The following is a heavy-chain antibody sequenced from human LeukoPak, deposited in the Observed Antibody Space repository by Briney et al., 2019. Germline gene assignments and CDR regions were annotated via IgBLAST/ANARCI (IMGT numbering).Heavy chain of an antibody. CDR3: TCIAAAGIALAPFDY. V-gene: IGHV1-3*01. CDR2: INAGNGNT. D-gene: IGHD6-13*01. J-gene: IGHJ4*02. Sequence: ASVKVSCKASGYTFTSYAMHWVRQAPGQRLEWMGWINAGNGNTKYPQKFQGRVTMTRDTSTSTVYMELSSLRSEDTAVYYCTCIAAAGIALAPFDYWGQGTLVTVSS. CDR1: GYTFTSYA.